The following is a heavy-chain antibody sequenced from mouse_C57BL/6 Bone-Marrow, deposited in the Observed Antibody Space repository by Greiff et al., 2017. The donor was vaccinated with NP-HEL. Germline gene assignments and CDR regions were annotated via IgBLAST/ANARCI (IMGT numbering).Heavy chain of an antibody. CDR3: ARGGPYYYGSSFDY. J-gene: IGHJ2*01. CDR2: ISDGGSYT. CDR1: GFTFSSYA. Sequence: EVQVVESGGGLVKPGGSLKLSCAASGFTFSSYAMSWVRQTPEKRLEWVATISDGGSYTYYPDNVKGRFTISRDNAKNNLYLQMSHLKSEDTAMDYCARGGPYYYGSSFDYWGQGTTLTVSS. V-gene: IGHV5-4*01. D-gene: IGHD1-1*01.